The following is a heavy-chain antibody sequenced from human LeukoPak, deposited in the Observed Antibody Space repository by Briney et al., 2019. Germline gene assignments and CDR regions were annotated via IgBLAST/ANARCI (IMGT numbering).Heavy chain of an antibody. D-gene: IGHD1-14*01. CDR3: ASHDHESSFDY. CDR1: GGSISSYF. V-gene: IGHV4-59*01. Sequence: PSETLSLTCAVSGGSISSYFWSWIRQPPGPGREWIGYIYYSRSTNYNPSLKSRVTISVDTSKNQFSLKLSSVTAADTAVYYCASHDHESSFDYWGQGTLVTVSS. J-gene: IGHJ4*02. CDR2: IYYSRST.